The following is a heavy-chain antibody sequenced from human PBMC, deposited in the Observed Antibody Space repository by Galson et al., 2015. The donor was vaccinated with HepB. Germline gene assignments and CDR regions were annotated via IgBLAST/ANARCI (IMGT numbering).Heavy chain of an antibody. J-gene: IGHJ6*03. CDR1: GFSFSSCA. CDR3: ARDRGQQLYRYYYYMDV. V-gene: IGHV3-21*01. CDR2: ISSSSSYI. D-gene: IGHD6-13*01. Sequence: LRLSCAASGFSFSSCAMTWVRQAPGKGLEWVSSISSSSSYIYYADSVKGRFTISRDNAKNSLYLQMNSLRAEDTAVYYCARDRGQQLYRYYYYMDVWGKGTTVTVSS.